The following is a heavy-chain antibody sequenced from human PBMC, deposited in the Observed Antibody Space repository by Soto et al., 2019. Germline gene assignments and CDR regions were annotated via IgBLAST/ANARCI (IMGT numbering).Heavy chain of an antibody. J-gene: IGHJ4*02. CDR3: VKLNGNDNHAD. CDR2: ISGESATI. V-gene: IGHV3-23*01. D-gene: IGHD1-20*01. CDR1: GFPFTNYP. Sequence: PGGSLRLSCAACGFPFTNYPLSLVRQAPGKGLEWVSAISGESATIDYADSVKGRFTISRDNSENTVYLKMSNLRDEDTAVYHCVKLNGNDNHADCGQGTVVTVS.